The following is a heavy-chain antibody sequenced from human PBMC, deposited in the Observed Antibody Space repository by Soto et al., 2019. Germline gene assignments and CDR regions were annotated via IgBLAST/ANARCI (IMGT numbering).Heavy chain of an antibody. V-gene: IGHV4-4*02. Sequence: SETLSLTCAVSGGSISSSNWWSWVRQPPGKGLEWIGEIYHSGSTNYNPSLKSRVTISVDKSKNQFSLKLSSVTAADTAVYYCAGTYYYDSSGYYSFYYWGQGTLVTVSS. CDR2: IYHSGST. D-gene: IGHD3-22*01. CDR1: GGSISSSNW. J-gene: IGHJ4*02. CDR3: AGTYYYDSSGYYSFYY.